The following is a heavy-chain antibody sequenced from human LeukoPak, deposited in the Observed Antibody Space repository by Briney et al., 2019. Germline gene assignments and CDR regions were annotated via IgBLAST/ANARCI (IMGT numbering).Heavy chain of an antibody. V-gene: IGHV3-15*01. CDR3: TTDFEKVGYDLVADY. Sequence: GGSLRLSCAASGFTFSNAWMSWVRQAPGKGLEWVGRIKSKTDGGTTDYAAPVKGRFTISRDDSKNTLYLQMNSLKTEDTAVYYCTTDFEKVGYDLVADYWGQGTLVTVSS. CDR2: IKSKTDGGTT. D-gene: IGHD5-12*01. J-gene: IGHJ4*02. CDR1: GFTFSNAW.